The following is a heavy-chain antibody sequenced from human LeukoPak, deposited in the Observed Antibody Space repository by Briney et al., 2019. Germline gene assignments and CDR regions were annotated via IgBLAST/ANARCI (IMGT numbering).Heavy chain of an antibody. CDR3: ARGRNDNGGMFFDS. Sequence: SETLSLTCTVSGASIRSYYWSWIRQAPGKGLEWVGFISYSGYTSYSPSLKSRVAISVDTSKSQFSLRLTPMTAADTAIYYCARGRNDNGGMFFDSWAQGTLVTVSS. D-gene: IGHD4-23*01. CDR2: ISYSGYT. CDR1: GASIRSYY. J-gene: IGHJ4*02. V-gene: IGHV4-59*01.